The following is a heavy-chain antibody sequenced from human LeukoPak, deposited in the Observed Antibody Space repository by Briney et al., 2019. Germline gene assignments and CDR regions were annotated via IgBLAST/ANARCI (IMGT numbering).Heavy chain of an antibody. Sequence: PGGSLRLSCAASGFTFSLYSMNWVRQAPGKGLEWVSYISSSGSTIYYADSVKGRFTISRDNAKNSLYLQMNSLRAEDTAVYYCAHYYDSSGYFPWGQGTLVTVSS. CDR1: GFTFSLYS. J-gene: IGHJ5*02. V-gene: IGHV3-48*04. CDR3: AHYYDSSGYFP. D-gene: IGHD3-22*01. CDR2: ISSSGSTI.